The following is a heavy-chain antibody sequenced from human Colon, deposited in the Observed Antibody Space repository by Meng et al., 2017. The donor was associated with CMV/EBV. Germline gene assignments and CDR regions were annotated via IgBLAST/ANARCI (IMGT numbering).Heavy chain of an antibody. CDR3: ASTIVVEPAATTDY. J-gene: IGHJ4*02. CDR2: ISSSSREI. D-gene: IGHD2-2*01. Sequence: GGSLRLSCAASGFTFRNYAMNWVRQAPGKGLEWVSFISSSSREIYYADSVKGRFTISRDNAKNSLYLQMNSLRAEDSAVYYCASTIVVEPAATTDYWGQETLVTVSS. CDR1: GFTFRNYA. V-gene: IGHV3-21*01.